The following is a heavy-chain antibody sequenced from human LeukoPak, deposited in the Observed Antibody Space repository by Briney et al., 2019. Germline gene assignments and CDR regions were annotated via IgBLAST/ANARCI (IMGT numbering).Heavy chain of an antibody. V-gene: IGHV4-59*01. J-gene: IGHJ4*02. Sequence: SETLSLTCTVSGGSISSYYWSWIRQPPGKGLEWIGYIYYSGSTNYNPSLKSRVTISVDTSKNQFSLKLSSVTAADTAVYYCASLPDSSGYYYPFDYWGQGTLVTVSS. CDR3: ASLPDSSGYYYPFDY. CDR1: GGSISSYY. CDR2: IYYSGST. D-gene: IGHD3-22*01.